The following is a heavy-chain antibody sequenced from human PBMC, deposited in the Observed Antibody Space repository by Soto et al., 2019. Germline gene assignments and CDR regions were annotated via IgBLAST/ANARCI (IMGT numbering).Heavy chain of an antibody. J-gene: IGHJ5*02. V-gene: IGHV3-23*01. Sequence: EVQLLESGGGWLQPGGSLRLSCAASGFTFSSYAMNWVRQAPGKGLEWVSGITGSGAGSYYSDSVKGRFTISRDNSKNTLYLQMNSLRAEDTAVYYCENAYNNSWPNGWFAPWGQGTLVTVSS. CDR2: ITGSGAGS. D-gene: IGHD3-10*01. CDR1: GFTFSSYA. CDR3: ENAYNNSWPNGWFAP.